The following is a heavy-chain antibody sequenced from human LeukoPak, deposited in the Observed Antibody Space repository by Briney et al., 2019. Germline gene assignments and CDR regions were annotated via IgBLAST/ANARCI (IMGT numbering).Heavy chain of an antibody. CDR3: VRAGFGELDY. CDR2: INHSGST. J-gene: IGHJ4*02. CDR1: GGSFRGYY. Sequence: PSQTLSLTCAVYGGSFRGYYWSSIRHPPGKGLEWIGEINHSGSTNYNPSLKSRVTISVDTSKNQFSLKLSSVTAADTAVYYCVRAGFGELDYWGQGTLVTVSS. D-gene: IGHD3-10*01. V-gene: IGHV4-34*01.